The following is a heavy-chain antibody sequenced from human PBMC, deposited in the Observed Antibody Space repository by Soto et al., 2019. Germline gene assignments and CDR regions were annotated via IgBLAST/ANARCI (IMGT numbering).Heavy chain of an antibody. V-gene: IGHV1-2*02. CDR1: GYTFTGYY. CDR2: INPNSAGA. Sequence: ASVKVSCKTSGYTFTGYYIHWVRQAPGQGLEWMAWINPNSAGADYAQNFQGRVTMTRDTSISTAYMELSSLKSDDTAVYYCARAPQLYGMDVWGQGTTVTVSS. D-gene: IGHD1-1*01. CDR3: ARAPQLYGMDV. J-gene: IGHJ6*02.